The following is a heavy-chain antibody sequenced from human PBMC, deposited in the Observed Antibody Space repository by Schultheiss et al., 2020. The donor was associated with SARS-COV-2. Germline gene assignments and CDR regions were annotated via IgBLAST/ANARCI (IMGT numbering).Heavy chain of an antibody. J-gene: IGHJ4*02. CDR2: NIPIFGTA. CDR3: ARGGSSMGFDY. V-gene: IGHV1-69*13. D-gene: IGHD1-26*01. CDR1: GGTFSSYA. Sequence: SVKVSCKASGGTFSSYAISWVRQAPGQGLEWMGGNIPIFGTANYAQKFQGRVTITVDESTSIAIMELSSLRTEDTAVDYCARGGSSMGFDYWGRGALVTGSS.